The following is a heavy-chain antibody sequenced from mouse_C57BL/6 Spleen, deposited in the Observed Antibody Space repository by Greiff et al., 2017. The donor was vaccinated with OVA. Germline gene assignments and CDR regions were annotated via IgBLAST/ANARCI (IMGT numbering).Heavy chain of an antibody. J-gene: IGHJ2*01. V-gene: IGHV5-4*01. CDR2: ISDGGSYT. CDR1: GFTFSSYA. D-gene: IGHD1-1*01. CDR3: ARGDYGSSYFDY. Sequence: DVHLVESGGGLVKPGGSLKLSCAASGFTFSSYAMSWVRQTPEKRLEWVATISDGGSYTYYPDNVKGRFTISRDNAKNNLYLQMSHLKSEDTAMYYCARGDYGSSYFDYWGQGTTLTVSS.